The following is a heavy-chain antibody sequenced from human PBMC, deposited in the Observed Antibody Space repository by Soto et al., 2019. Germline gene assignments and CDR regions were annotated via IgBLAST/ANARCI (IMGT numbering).Heavy chain of an antibody. V-gene: IGHV3-30*02. CDR3: AKEMFAAAYAATSAFDL. D-gene: IGHD2-8*01. CDR1: GFIFSNYG. J-gene: IGHJ4*02. CDR2: IWYDGSHQ. Sequence: GGSLRLSCAASGFIFSNYGMHWVRQAPGKGLEWVAYIWYDGSHQHYADSVKGRVTISRDNSENSLYLHMNSLRAEDTGRYFCAKEMFAAAYAATSAFDLWGQGTLVTVSS.